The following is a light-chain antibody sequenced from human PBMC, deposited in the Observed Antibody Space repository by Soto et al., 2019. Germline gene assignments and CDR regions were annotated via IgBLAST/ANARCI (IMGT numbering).Light chain of an antibody. V-gene: IGKV3-15*01. J-gene: IGKJ1*01. CDR2: GAS. CDR3: QQYGSSRPT. Sequence: EIVMTQSPATLSVSPGERATLSCGASQSVSNNLAWYQQKHGQAPRLLFYGASTRATGIPARFSGSGSGTEFTLTISRLEPEDFAVYYCQQYGSSRPTFGQGTKVDIK. CDR1: QSVSNN.